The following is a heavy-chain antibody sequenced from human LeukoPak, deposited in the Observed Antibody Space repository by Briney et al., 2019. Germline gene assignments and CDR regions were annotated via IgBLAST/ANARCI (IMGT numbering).Heavy chain of an antibody. V-gene: IGHV4-39*07. J-gene: IGHJ6*03. D-gene: IGHD6-13*01. Sequence: SETLSLTCTVSGGSISSSSYYWGWIRQPPGKGLEWIGSIYYSGSTYYNPSLKSRVTISVDTSKNQFSLKLSSVTAADTAVYYCARGIAYYYYYYMDVWGKGTTVTISS. CDR2: IYYSGST. CDR1: GGSISSSSYY. CDR3: ARGIAYYYYYYMDV.